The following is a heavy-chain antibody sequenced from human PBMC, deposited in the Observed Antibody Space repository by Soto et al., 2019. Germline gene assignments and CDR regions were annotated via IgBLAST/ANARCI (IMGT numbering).Heavy chain of an antibody. Sequence: GGSLRLSCSVFGFTFSSYTMHWVRQAPGKGLQYVSSISTNGGSTYYADSVKGRFTISRDNSKNTLYLQMSSLRVEDTAVYYCVKDRYLDYWGQGTLVTVSS. J-gene: IGHJ4*02. CDR3: VKDRYLDY. CDR1: GFTFSSYT. CDR2: ISTNGGST. V-gene: IGHV3-64D*06.